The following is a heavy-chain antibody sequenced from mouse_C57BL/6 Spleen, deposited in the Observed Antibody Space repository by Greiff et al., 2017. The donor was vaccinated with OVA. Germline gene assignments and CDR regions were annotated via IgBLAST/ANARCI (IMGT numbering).Heavy chain of an antibody. J-gene: IGHJ4*01. CDR1: GFTFSSYA. CDR3: ARLTTVVERDYYAMDY. Sequence: EVQLQESGGGLVKPGGSLKLSCAASGFTFSSYAMSWVRQTPEKRLEWVATISDGGSYTYYPDNVKGRFTISRDNAKNNLYLQMSHLKSEDTAMYYCARLTTVVERDYYAMDYWGQGTSVTVSS. D-gene: IGHD1-1*01. CDR2: ISDGGSYT. V-gene: IGHV5-4*01.